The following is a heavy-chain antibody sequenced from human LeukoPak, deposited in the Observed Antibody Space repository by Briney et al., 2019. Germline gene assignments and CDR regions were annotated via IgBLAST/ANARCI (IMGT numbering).Heavy chain of an antibody. D-gene: IGHD6-19*01. V-gene: IGHV4-34*01. CDR2: INHSGST. J-gene: IGHJ3*02. CDR1: GGSFRGYY. CDR3: ARVRQWLDQSDAFDI. Sequence: SETLSLTCAVYGGSFRGYYWSWLSQPPGKGLEWIGEINHSGSTNYNPSLKSRVTISVDTSKNQFSLKLSSVTAADTAVYYCARVRQWLDQSDAFDIWGQGTMVTVSS.